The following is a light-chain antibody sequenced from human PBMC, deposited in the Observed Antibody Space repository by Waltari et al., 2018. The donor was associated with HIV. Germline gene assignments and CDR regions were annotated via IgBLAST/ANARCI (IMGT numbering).Light chain of an antibody. CDR3: QQYYTTPHP. J-gene: IGKJ2*01. CDR2: WAS. CDR1: QNLLYSSNNTHS. V-gene: IGKV4-1*01. Sequence: DIVMTQSPDSLAVSLVERATIHCKSMQNLLYSSNNTHSFACYQQKPVQPPKLLIYWASTREFGVPDRFSGSGSGTDFTLTVSSLQAEDVAVYYCQQYYTTPHPFGQGTNLEIK.